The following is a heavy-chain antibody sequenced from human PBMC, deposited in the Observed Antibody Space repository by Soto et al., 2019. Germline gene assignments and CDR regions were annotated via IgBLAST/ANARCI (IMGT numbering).Heavy chain of an antibody. J-gene: IGHJ4*02. Sequence: PSETLSLTCTVSGDSISSYYWSWIRQPPGKGLEWIGLIYYSGSTNYNPSLKSRVTISVDTSKNHFSLKLTSVTAADTAMYYCARHSSRHTAMAYFDYWGQGTLVTVSS. CDR2: IYYSGST. D-gene: IGHD5-18*01. CDR1: GDSISSYY. V-gene: IGHV4-59*01. CDR3: ARHSSRHTAMAYFDY.